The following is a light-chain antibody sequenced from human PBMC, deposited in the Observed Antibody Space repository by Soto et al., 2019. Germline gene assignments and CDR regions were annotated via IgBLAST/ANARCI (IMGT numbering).Light chain of an antibody. CDR1: SSDVGSYNL. V-gene: IGLV2-23*01. Sequence: QSVLTQPASVSGSPGQSFPISCTGTSSDVGSYNLVSWYQQHPGKAPKLMIYEGSKRPSGVSNRFSGSKSGNTASLTISGLQAEDEADYYCCSYAGSSTPVVFGGGTKVTVL. CDR2: EGS. J-gene: IGLJ2*01. CDR3: CSYAGSSTPVV.